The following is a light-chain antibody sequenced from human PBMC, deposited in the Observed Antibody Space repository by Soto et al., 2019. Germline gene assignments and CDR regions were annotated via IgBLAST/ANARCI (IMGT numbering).Light chain of an antibody. CDR1: QSVSSSY. J-gene: IGKJ1*01. Sequence: IVLTQSPGTLSLSPGERATLSCRASQSVSSSYLAWYQQKPGRAPRLLIYGASSRATGIPDRFSGSGSGTDFTLTISRLEPEDFAVYYCQQYGSSAPTTFGQGTKVDI. CDR2: GAS. CDR3: QQYGSSAPTT. V-gene: IGKV3-20*01.